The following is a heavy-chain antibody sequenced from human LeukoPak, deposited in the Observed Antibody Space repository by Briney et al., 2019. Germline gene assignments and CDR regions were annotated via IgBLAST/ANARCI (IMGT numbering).Heavy chain of an antibody. V-gene: IGHV3-30*18. J-gene: IGHJ4*02. D-gene: IGHD3-10*01. CDR1: GFTINNYG. CDR2: ISYDGTNK. CDR3: AKSYGSGSYRIDY. Sequence: PGRSLRLSCAASGFTINNYGMHWVRQAPGKGLEWVAVISYDGTNKYYGDFVKGRFTISRDNSKNTLYLQTNSLRAEDTAVYYCAKSYGSGSYRIDYWGQGTLVTASS.